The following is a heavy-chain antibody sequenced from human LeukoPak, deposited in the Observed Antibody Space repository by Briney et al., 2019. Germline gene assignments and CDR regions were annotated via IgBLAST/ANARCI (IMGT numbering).Heavy chain of an antibody. CDR1: GYTFTGYY. CDR2: INPNSGGT. CDR3: ARAPLYSSGWYDY. V-gene: IGHV1-2*02. J-gene: IGHJ4*02. Sequence: GASVKVSCKASGYTFTGYYMHWVRQAPGQGLEWMGWINPNSGGTNYAQKFQGRVTMTRDTSISTAYMELSRLRSDDTAVYYCARAPLYSSGWYDYWGQGTLVTVSS. D-gene: IGHD6-19*01.